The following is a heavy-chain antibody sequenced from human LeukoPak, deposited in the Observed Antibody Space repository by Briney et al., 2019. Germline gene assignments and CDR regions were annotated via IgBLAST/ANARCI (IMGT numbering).Heavy chain of an antibody. J-gene: IGHJ4*02. CDR3: ARDMEGATGAYYFDY. CDR1: GGSISSSSYY. CDR2: IYHSGST. D-gene: IGHD1-26*01. Sequence: PSETLSLTCTVSGGSISSSSYYWGWLRQPAGKGLEWIGRIYHSGSTYYHPSLKSRFTISVDTSKNQFSLKLSSVTAADTAVYYCARDMEGATGAYYFDYWGQGTLVTVSS. V-gene: IGHV4-39*07.